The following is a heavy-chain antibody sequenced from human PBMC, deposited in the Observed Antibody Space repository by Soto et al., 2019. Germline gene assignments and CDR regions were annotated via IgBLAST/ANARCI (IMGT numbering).Heavy chain of an antibody. V-gene: IGHV4-34*01. Sequence: SSETLSLTCSVYGESLSDHYWSWVRQPPGKGLEWIGEVRHGGNTNYNPSLKSRVTISVDTSKTQFPLNLSSVTAADTAVYYCVRRSKWLQLKYFDYWGQGTLVTVSS. J-gene: IGHJ4*02. CDR3: VRRSKWLQLKYFDY. D-gene: IGHD5-12*01. CDR2: VRHGGNT. CDR1: GESLSDHY.